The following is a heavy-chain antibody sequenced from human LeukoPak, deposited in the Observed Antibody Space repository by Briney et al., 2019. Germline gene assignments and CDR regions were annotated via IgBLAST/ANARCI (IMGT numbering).Heavy chain of an antibody. CDR2: IKTKIEGGTT. J-gene: IGHJ4*02. Sequence: GGSLKLSCVASGFTFSNAWMSWVRQAPGKGLEWVGRIKTKIEGGTTDFAAPVKGRFTISRDDSKNTLYLQMNSLKTEDTAVYYCTTVGGYYYGSGSVPGGYWGQGTLVTVSS. CDR3: TTVGGYYYGSGSVPGGY. V-gene: IGHV3-15*01. CDR1: GFTFSNAW. D-gene: IGHD3-10*01.